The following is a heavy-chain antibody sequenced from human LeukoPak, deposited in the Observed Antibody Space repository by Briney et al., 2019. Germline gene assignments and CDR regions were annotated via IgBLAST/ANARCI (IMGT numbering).Heavy chain of an antibody. D-gene: IGHD3-22*01. Sequence: GGSLRLSCAASGFTFSDYYMNWIRQAPGKGLEWVSYISSSGSTIYYADSVKGRFTISRDNAKNSLYLQMNSLRAEDTAVYYCASTDYYDSSGYYFGGQGTLVTVSS. V-gene: IGHV3-11*04. J-gene: IGHJ4*02. CDR2: ISSSGSTI. CDR1: GFTFSDYY. CDR3: ASTDYYDSSGYYF.